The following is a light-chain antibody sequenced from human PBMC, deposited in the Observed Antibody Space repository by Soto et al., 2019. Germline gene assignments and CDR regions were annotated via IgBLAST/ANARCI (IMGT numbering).Light chain of an antibody. J-gene: IGLJ1*01. CDR2: EVS. CDR3: SSYAGSVYV. CDR1: SGDVGGYNY. V-gene: IGLV2-8*01. Sequence: LTQPPSASGSPGQSVTISCTATSGDVGGYNYVSWYQQHPGKAPKLMIFEVSQRPSGVPDRYSGSKSGNTASLTVSGLQAEDEADYYCSSYAGSVYVFGTGTKVTVL.